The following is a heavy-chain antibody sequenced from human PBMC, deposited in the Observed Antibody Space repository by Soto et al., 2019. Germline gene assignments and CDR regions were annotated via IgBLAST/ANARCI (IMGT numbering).Heavy chain of an antibody. Sequence: VGSVRLSCAASGFTFINYAMSWVRQAPGEGLEWVSTISGNGANTHYADSVKGRFSISRDNSKNTLYIQMNSLRAEDTAVYYCAKDYGSSRYFFDYWGQGALVTAPQ. CDR2: ISGNGANT. V-gene: IGHV3-23*01. CDR1: GFTFINYA. D-gene: IGHD6-19*01. CDR3: AKDYGSSRYFFDY. J-gene: IGHJ4*02.